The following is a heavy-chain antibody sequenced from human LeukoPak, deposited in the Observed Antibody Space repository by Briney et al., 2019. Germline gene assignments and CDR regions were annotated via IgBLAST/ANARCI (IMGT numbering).Heavy chain of an antibody. V-gene: IGHV3-53*01. D-gene: IGHD5-18*01. CDR2: IYSGGST. CDR1: GFTVSNNY. CDR3: ARGGYSYGSDY. J-gene: IGHJ4*02. Sequence: GGSLRLSCAASGFTVSNNYMSWVRQAPGKGLEWVSVIYSGGSTYYADYVRGRFTISRDNSKNTLFLHMNSLRAEDTAVYYCARGGYSYGSDYWGQGTLVTVSS.